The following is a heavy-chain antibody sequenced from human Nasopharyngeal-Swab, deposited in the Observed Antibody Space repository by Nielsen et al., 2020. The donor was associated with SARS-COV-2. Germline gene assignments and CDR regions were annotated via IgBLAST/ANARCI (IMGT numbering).Heavy chain of an antibody. V-gene: IGHV3-73*01. J-gene: IGHJ4*02. CDR3: TRDVRWQGFDY. Sequence: GGSLRLSCAASGFIFSDSAIHWVRQASGKGLEWVGRIRSKGNSYATEYAASVEGRFTISRDDSKSIAYLQMNSLKTEDTAVYYCTRDVRWQGFDYWGQGTLVTVSS. CDR2: IRSKGNSYAT. CDR1: GFIFSDSA. D-gene: IGHD4-23*01.